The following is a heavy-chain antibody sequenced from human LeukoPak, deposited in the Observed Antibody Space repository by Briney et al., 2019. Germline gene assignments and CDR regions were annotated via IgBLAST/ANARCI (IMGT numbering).Heavy chain of an antibody. J-gene: IGHJ6*03. CDR3: AINQAGYCGGGSCYRHEFYYMDV. CDR1: GGTFSTYV. Sequence: SVKASCKASGGTFSTYVISWVRQAPGQGLEWMGGIIPVFGTANYAEKFQDRVTITADKSTSTAYMELSSLRSEDTAMYYCAINQAGYCGGGSCYRHEFYYMDVWGKGTSVTVSS. D-gene: IGHD2-15*01. CDR2: IIPVFGTA. V-gene: IGHV1-69*06.